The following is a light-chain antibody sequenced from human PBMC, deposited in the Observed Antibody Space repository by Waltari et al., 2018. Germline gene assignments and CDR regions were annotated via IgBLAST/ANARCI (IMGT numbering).Light chain of an antibody. Sequence: QSALTQPASVSGSPGQSITISCTATSSDVGSYNPFAWYQQHPDKAPQLMIYEVTKRPSGVSNRFSGSKSGNTASLTISGLQGEDEADYYCCSYAGSSTWVFGGGTKVTVL. CDR2: EVT. CDR3: CSYAGSSTWV. CDR1: SSDVGSYNP. V-gene: IGLV2-23*02. J-gene: IGLJ3*02.